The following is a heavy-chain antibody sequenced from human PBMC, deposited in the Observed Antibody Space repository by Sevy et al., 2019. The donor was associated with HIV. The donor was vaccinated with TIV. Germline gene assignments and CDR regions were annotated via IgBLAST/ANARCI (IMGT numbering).Heavy chain of an antibody. V-gene: IGHV3-21*01. Sequence: GGSLRLSCAASGFTFSSYSMNWVRQAPGKGLEWVSSISSSSSYRYYADSVKGGFTISRDNAKTSLFLQMNSLRAEDTAVYYCARGYSNYLIDYWGQGTLVTVSS. CDR1: GFTFSSYS. CDR2: ISSSSSYR. CDR3: ARGYSNYLIDY. D-gene: IGHD4-4*01. J-gene: IGHJ4*02.